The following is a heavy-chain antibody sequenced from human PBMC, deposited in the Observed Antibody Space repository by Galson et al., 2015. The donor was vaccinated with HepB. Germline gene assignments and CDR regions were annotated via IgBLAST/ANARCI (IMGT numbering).Heavy chain of an antibody. CDR2: FDPEDGET. CDR3: ATFPELSPYYYYYGMDV. CDR1: GYTLTELS. V-gene: IGHV1-24*01. J-gene: IGHJ6*02. Sequence: SVKVSCKVSGYTLTELSMHWVRQAPGKGLEWMGGFDPEDGETIYAQKFQGRVTMTEDTSTDTAYMELSSLRSEDTAVYYCATFPELSPYYYYYGMDVWGQGTTVTVSS. D-gene: IGHD1-26*01.